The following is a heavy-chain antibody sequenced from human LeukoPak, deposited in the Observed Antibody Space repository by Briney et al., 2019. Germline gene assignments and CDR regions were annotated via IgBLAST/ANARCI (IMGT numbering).Heavy chain of an antibody. V-gene: IGHV1-2*02. J-gene: IGHJ6*02. CDR2: INPNSGGT. CDR1: GYTFTGYY. D-gene: IGHD6-13*01. CDR3: ARSQAGIAVAGLTRYYYYYYGMDV. Sequence: ASVKVSCKASGYTFTGYYMHWVRQAPGQGLEWMGWINPNSGGTNYAQKFQGRVTMTRDTSISTAYMELSRLRSDDTAVYYCARSQAGIAVAGLTRYYYYYYGMDVWGQGTTVTVSS.